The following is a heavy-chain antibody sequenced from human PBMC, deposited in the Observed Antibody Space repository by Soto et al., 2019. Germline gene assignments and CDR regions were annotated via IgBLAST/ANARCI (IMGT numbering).Heavy chain of an antibody. CDR2: ISGSGGST. Sequence: PGGSLRLSCAASGFTFSSYAMSWVRQAPGKGLEWVSAISGSGGSTYYADSVKGRFTISRDNSKNTLYLQMNSLRAEDTAVYYCAGSHRITIFGVHYYGMDVWGQGTKVTVSS. CDR3: AGSHRITIFGVHYYGMDV. CDR1: GFTFSSYA. V-gene: IGHV3-23*01. J-gene: IGHJ6*02. D-gene: IGHD3-3*01.